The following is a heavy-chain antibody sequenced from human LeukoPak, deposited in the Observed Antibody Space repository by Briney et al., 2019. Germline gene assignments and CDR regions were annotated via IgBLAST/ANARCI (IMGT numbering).Heavy chain of an antibody. V-gene: IGHV3-30*18. Sequence: GESLRLSCAASGFTFSSYGMHWVRQAPGKGLEWVAVISYDGSNKYYADSVKGRFTISRDNSKNTLYLQMNSLRAEDTAVYYCAKDFSSGWFDYWGQGTLVTVSS. CDR3: AKDFSSGWFDY. CDR1: GFTFSSYG. CDR2: ISYDGSNK. J-gene: IGHJ4*02. D-gene: IGHD6-19*01.